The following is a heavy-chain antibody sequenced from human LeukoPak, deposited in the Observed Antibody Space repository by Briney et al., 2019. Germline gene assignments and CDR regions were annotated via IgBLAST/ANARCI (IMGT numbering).Heavy chain of an antibody. CDR2: IYYSGST. V-gene: IGHV4-59*01. D-gene: IGHD6-13*01. CDR1: GGSISSYY. Sequence: SETLSLTCTVSGGSISSYYWSWIRQLPGKGLEWIGYIYYSGSTNYNPSLKSRVTISVDTSKNQFSLKLSSVTAADTAVYYCARIAAAGYPFDPWGQGTLVTVSS. J-gene: IGHJ5*02. CDR3: ARIAAAGYPFDP.